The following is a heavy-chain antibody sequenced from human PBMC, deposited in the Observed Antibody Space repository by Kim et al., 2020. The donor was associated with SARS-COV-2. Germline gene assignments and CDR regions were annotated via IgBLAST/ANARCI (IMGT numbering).Heavy chain of an antibody. CDR2: IYYNGNT. CDR1: GDSISGSNFF. CDR3: AIPATHLSTFDC. J-gene: IGHJ4*02. V-gene: IGHV4-39*01. Sequence: SETLSLTCSVSGDSISGSNFFWGWVRQAPGRGLEGIASIYYNGNTFYNPSLKSRVSISVDVSVNQISLRLYSVTAADTGVYFCAIPATHLSTFDCWGQGT.